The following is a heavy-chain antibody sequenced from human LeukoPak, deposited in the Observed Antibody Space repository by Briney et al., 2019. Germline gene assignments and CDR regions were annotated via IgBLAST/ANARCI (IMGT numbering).Heavy chain of an antibody. V-gene: IGHV4-38-2*02. CDR3: AREGYSYGYYFDY. CDR1: GYSISSGYY. J-gene: IGHJ4*02. CDR2: IYHSGST. Sequence: PSETLSHTCAVSGYSISSGYYWGWIRPPPGKGLEWIGSIYHSGSTYYNPSLKSRVTISVDTSKNQFSLKLSSVTAADTAVYYCAREGYSYGYYFDYWGQGTLVTVSS. D-gene: IGHD5-18*01.